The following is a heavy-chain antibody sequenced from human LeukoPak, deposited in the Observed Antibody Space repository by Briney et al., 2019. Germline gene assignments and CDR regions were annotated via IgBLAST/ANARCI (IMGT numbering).Heavy chain of an antibody. Sequence: GGSVRLSCAGSGFTFSSYWMSWVRQAPGKGLEWVANIKQDGSEKYYVDSVKGRFTISRDNAKNSLYLQMNSLRAEDTAVYYCAREAPGWYSSSWFDYWGQGTLVTVSS. J-gene: IGHJ4*02. D-gene: IGHD6-13*01. CDR3: AREAPGWYSSSWFDY. CDR1: GFTFSSYW. CDR2: IKQDGSEK. V-gene: IGHV3-7*03.